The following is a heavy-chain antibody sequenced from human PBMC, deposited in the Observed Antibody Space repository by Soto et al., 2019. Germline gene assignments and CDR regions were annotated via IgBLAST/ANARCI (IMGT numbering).Heavy chain of an antibody. CDR2: IYYSGST. CDR1: GGSISSGDYY. J-gene: IGHJ6*02. CDR3: ARGWDGGVNYYYYYGRDV. D-gene: IGHD3-3*01. Sequence: PSETLSLTCTVSGGSISSGDYYWSWIRQPPGRGLEWIGYIYYSGSTYYNPSLKSRVTISVDTSKNQFSLKLSSVTAADTAVYYCARGWDGGVNYYYYYGRDVWGQGTTVTVSS. V-gene: IGHV4-30-4*01.